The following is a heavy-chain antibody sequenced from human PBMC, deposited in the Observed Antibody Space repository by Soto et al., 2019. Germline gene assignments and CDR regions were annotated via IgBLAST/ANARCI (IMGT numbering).Heavy chain of an antibody. D-gene: IGHD3-16*01. CDR1: GFTFSSYS. V-gene: IGHV3-48*02. J-gene: IGHJ2*01. CDR2: ISSSSSTI. Sequence: EVQLVESGGGLVQPGGSLRLSCAASGFTFSSYSMNCVRQAPGKGLKWVSYISSSSSTIYNADSVKGRFTISRDNAKNSLYLQINSLIDEDTAVYYCARDGGLVFVYWYFDIWGRGTLVTVSS. CDR3: ARDGGLVFVYWYFDI.